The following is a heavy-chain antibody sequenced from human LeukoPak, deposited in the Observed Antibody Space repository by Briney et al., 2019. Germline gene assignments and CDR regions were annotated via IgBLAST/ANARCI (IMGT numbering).Heavy chain of an antibody. CDR1: GGSISSSNW. CDR2: IYHSGST. CDR3: AIRYPVAGTFDI. D-gene: IGHD6-19*01. Sequence: PSETLSLTCAVSGGSISSSNWWSWVRPPPGKGLEWIGEIYHSGSTNYNPSLKSRVAISVDKSKNQFSLKLSSVTAADTAVYYCAIRYPVAGTFDIWGQGTMVTVSS. V-gene: IGHV4-4*02. J-gene: IGHJ3*02.